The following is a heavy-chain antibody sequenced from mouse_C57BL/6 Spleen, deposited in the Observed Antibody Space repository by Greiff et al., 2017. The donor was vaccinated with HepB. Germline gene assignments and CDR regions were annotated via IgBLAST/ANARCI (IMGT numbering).Heavy chain of an antibody. D-gene: IGHD1-1*01. V-gene: IGHV1-15*01. CDR2: IDPETGGT. J-gene: IGHJ3*01. Sequence: QVQLQQSGAELVRPGASVTLSCKASGYTFTDYEMHWVQQTPVHGLEWIGAIDPETGGTAYNQKFKGKAILTADKSSSTAYMELRSLTSEDSAVYYCTRPYYYGSFAYWGQGTLVTVSA. CDR1: GYTFTDYE. CDR3: TRPYYYGSFAY.